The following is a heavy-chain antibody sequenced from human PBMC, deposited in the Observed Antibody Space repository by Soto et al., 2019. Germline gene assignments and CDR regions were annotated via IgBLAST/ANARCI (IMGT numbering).Heavy chain of an antibody. D-gene: IGHD6-6*01. V-gene: IGHV3-15*01. Sequence: GGSLRLSCAASGFTFRNAWRSWVRQAPGKGLECVGRIKSKTDGGTTDYAAPVKGRFTISRDDSKNTLYLQTNSLKTEDTAVYYFTSSSSRTFDYWGQGTLVTVSS. CDR2: IKSKTDGGTT. CDR3: TSSSSRTFDY. CDR1: GFTFRNAW. J-gene: IGHJ4*02.